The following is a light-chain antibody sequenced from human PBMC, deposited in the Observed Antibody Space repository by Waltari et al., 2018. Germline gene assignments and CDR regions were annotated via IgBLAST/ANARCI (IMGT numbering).Light chain of an antibody. Sequence: TQLTQSPSSLSASVGDRVTITCRASQVILGYLAWYQQRPGKAPKFLIYATSTLRSGVPSRFSGSGSGTDFTLTISDLQPEDFATYYCQQLKSYPITFGQGTRQEIK. CDR3: QQLKSYPIT. CDR2: ATS. J-gene: IGKJ5*01. CDR1: QVILGY. V-gene: IGKV1-9*01.